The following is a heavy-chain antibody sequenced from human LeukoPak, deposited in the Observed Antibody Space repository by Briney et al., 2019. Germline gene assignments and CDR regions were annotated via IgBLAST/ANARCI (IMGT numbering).Heavy chain of an antibody. Sequence: GGSLRLSCAASGFTFSTYWMHWVRQAPGKGLVWVSHIKTDGSSTTYADSVKGRLTISRDNAKNTLYLQMNSLRAEDTAVYYCARDRGYTQDYWGQGTLVTVSS. D-gene: IGHD5-12*01. J-gene: IGHJ4*02. CDR2: IKTDGSST. CDR1: GFTFSTYW. CDR3: ARDRGYTQDY. V-gene: IGHV3-74*01.